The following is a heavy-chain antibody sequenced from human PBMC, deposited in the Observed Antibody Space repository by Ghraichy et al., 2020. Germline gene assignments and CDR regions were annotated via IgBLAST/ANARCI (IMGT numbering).Heavy chain of an antibody. CDR1: GGSISSSSYY. Sequence: SETLSLTCTVSGGSISSSSYYWGWIRQPPGKGLVWFGSIYYSGSTYYNPSLKRLVTISVDTSKNQFSLKLSSVTAADTAVYYCASRRVSYVDYWGQGTLVTVSS. D-gene: IGHD6-6*01. CDR3: ASRRVSYVDY. J-gene: IGHJ4*02. CDR2: IYYSGST. V-gene: IGHV4-39*01.